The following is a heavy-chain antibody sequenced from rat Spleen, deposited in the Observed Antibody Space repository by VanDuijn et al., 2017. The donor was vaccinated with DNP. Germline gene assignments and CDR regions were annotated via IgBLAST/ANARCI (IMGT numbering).Heavy chain of an antibody. CDR1: GFNFNGYW. CDR2: INTNGNTI. J-gene: IGHJ2*01. CDR3: SRATSTEDYFDY. D-gene: IGHD1-10*01. V-gene: IGHV4-2*01. Sequence: EVKLVESGGGLVQPGRSLKLSCAASGFNFNGYWMGWVRQAPGMGLEWIGEINTNGNTINYTPSLKNRFTLSRDNAQNTLYLEMRNLGSEDTARYYCSRATSTEDYFDYWGQGVMVAVSS.